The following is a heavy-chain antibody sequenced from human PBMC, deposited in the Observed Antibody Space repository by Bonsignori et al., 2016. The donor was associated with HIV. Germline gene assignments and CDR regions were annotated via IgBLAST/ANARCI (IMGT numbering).Heavy chain of an antibody. CDR2: ISSSGSTI. Sequence: VRQAPGKGLEWVSYISSSGSTIYYADSVKGRFTISRDNAKNSLYLQMNSLRAEDTAVYYCARTQVMVRGVIITYYYYYYMDVWGKGTTVTVSS. D-gene: IGHD3-10*01. CDR3: ARTQVMVRGVIITYYYYYYMDV. J-gene: IGHJ6*03. V-gene: IGHV3-48*03.